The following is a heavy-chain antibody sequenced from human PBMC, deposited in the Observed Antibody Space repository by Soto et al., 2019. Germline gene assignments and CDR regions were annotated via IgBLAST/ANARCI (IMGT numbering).Heavy chain of an antibody. D-gene: IGHD1-1*01. CDR3: ARDTNSLDS. CDR1: TYSISSGFF. J-gene: IGHJ4*02. Sequence: SETLSLTCSVSTYSISSGFFWGWIRQPPGKGLEWIGSIFHTGDTYYNPSLKSRITMSVDTSRNQFSLKLTSLTAADTAVYYCARDTNSLDSCGQGTQVTVSS. V-gene: IGHV4-38-2*02. CDR2: IFHTGDT.